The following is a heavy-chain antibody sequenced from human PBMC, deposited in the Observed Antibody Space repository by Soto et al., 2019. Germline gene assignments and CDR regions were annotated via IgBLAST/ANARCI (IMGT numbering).Heavy chain of an antibody. CDR3: AKGPHTNVGWPYYFES. D-gene: IGHD6-19*01. J-gene: IGHJ4*02. V-gene: IGHV3-48*02. CDR2: SSPRGDTI. CDR1: GFSLANYP. Sequence: LRLSCVASGFSLANYPMNWVRQTPGKGLEWISYSSPRGDTIYYADSVEGRFTISRDNARNSLSLHMSSLRDEDSALYYCAKGPHTNVGWPYYFESWGQGGPVTVSS.